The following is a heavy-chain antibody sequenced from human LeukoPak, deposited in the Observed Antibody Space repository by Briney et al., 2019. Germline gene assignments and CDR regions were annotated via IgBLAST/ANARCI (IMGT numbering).Heavy chain of an antibody. J-gene: IGHJ4*02. D-gene: IGHD3-22*01. CDR2: ISGSGGST. V-gene: IGHV3-23*01. Sequence: GGSLRLSCAASGFTFSSYAMSWVRQAPGRGLEWVSAISGSGGSTYYADSVKGRFTISRDNSKNTLYLQMNSLRAEDTAVYYCAKEFPGGYYYDSSGSFDYWGQGTLVTVSS. CDR3: AKEFPGGYYYDSSGSFDY. CDR1: GFTFSSYA.